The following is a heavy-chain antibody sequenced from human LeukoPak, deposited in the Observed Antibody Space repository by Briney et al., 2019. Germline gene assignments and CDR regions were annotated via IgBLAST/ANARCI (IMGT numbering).Heavy chain of an antibody. V-gene: IGHV3-23*01. D-gene: IGHD3-10*01. Sequence: PGGSLRLSCAASGFTFSSYAMSWVRQAPGKGLEWVSAISGSGGSTYYADSVKGRFTISRDNSKNTLYLQMNSLRAEDTAVYYCAKDLGGGFGENLSDYWGQGTLVTVSS. J-gene: IGHJ4*02. CDR1: GFTFSSYA. CDR2: ISGSGGST. CDR3: AKDLGGGFGENLSDY.